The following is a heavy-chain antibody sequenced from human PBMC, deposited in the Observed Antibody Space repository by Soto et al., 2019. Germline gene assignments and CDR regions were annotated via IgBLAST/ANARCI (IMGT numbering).Heavy chain of an antibody. Sequence: SETLSLTCTVSGGSISSYYWSWIRQPPGKGLEWIGYIYYSGSTNYNPSLKSRVTISVDTSKNQFSLKLSSVTAADTAVYYCAIGRYDDFWRGYYRSWFDPWGQGTLVNVSS. CDR2: IYYSGST. CDR1: GGSISSYY. CDR3: AIGRYDDFWRGYYRSWFDP. J-gene: IGHJ5*02. D-gene: IGHD3-3*01. V-gene: IGHV4-59*01.